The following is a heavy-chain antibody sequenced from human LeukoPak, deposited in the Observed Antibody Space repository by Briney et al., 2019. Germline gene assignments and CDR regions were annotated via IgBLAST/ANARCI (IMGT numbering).Heavy chain of an antibody. CDR1: GYTFTGYY. Sequence: VASVKVSCKASGYTFTGYYMHWVRQAPGQGLEWMGWINPNSGGTNYAQKFQGRVTMTRDTSIGTAYMELSRLRSDDMAVYYCAFYSYGPKTFDYWGQGTLVTVSS. V-gene: IGHV1-2*02. D-gene: IGHD5-18*01. CDR3: AFYSYGPKTFDY. J-gene: IGHJ4*02. CDR2: INPNSGGT.